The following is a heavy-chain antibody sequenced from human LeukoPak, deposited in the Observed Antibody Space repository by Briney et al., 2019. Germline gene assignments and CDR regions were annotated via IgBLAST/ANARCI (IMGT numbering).Heavy chain of an antibody. Sequence: ASVKVSCKASGGTFSSYAISWVRQAPGQGLEWMGGIIPIFGTANYAQKFQGRVTITADESTSTAYMELSSLRSEDTAVYYCARGGYSSSHRLNLNWFDPWGQGTLVTVSS. V-gene: IGHV1-69*13. J-gene: IGHJ5*02. CDR2: IIPIFGTA. CDR3: ARGGYSSSHRLNLNWFDP. D-gene: IGHD6-13*01. CDR1: GGTFSSYA.